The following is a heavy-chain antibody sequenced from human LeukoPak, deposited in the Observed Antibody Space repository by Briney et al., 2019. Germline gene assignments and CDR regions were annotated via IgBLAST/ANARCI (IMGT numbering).Heavy chain of an antibody. J-gene: IGHJ4*02. CDR3: ARHLGILTGYYIDY. Sequence: PSDTLSLTCTVSGDSISTSKSYWGWIRQPPLKGLEWIGSIYYTGNTYYNASLKSRVTISVDTSKNQFSLKLSSVTAADTAVYYCARHLGILTGYYIDYWGQGTLVTVSS. V-gene: IGHV4-39*01. D-gene: IGHD3-9*01. CDR2: IYYTGNT. CDR1: GDSISTSKSY.